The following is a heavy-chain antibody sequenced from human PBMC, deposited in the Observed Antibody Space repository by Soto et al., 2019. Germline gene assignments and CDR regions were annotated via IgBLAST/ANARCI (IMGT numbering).Heavy chain of an antibody. CDR3: AAGDSSGYYGG. V-gene: IGHV1-58*01. CDR1: GFTFTSSS. Sequence: SVKVSCKASGFTFTSSSVQWVRQARGQRLEWIGWITVGSGNTNYAQKFQERVTIMRDMSTSTAYMGLSNLRSEDTAVYYCAAGDSSGYYGGWGQGTQVTVSS. CDR2: ITVGSGNT. J-gene: IGHJ4*02. D-gene: IGHD3-22*01.